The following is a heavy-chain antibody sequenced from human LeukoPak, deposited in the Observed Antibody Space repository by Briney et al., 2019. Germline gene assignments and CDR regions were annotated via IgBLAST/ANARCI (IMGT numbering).Heavy chain of an antibody. CDR2: ISTSSAAM. V-gene: IGHV3-48*01. CDR3: ARDVGYCSGGSCYRWFAS. J-gene: IGHJ5*01. CDR1: GFTFSSYS. D-gene: IGHD2-15*01. Sequence: PGGSLRLSCAASGFTFSSYSISWVRQAPGKGLEWVSYISTSSAAMYYADSVKGRFTISRDDARNSVSLQMNSLRADDTAVYYCARDVGYCSGGSCYRWFASWGQGTLVIASS.